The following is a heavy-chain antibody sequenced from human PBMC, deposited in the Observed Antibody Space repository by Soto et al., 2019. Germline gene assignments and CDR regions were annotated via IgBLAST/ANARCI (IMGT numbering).Heavy chain of an antibody. CDR3: ASGYCSGGSCYSTKTWYNWFDP. V-gene: IGHV1-69*12. CDR2: IIPIFGTA. CDR1: GGTFSSYA. D-gene: IGHD2-15*01. Sequence: QVQLVQSGAEVKKPGSSVKVSCKASGGTFSSYAISWVRQAPGQGLEWMGGIIPIFGTANYAQKFPGRVTIPAAESTSTAYMELSSLRSEDTAVYYCASGYCSGGSCYSTKTWYNWFDPWGQGTLVTVSS. J-gene: IGHJ5*02.